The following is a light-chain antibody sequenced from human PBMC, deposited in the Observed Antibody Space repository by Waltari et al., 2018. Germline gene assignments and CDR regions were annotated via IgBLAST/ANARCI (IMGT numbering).Light chain of an antibody. J-gene: IGKJ1*01. CDR3: QHYVRLPAT. V-gene: IGKV3-20*01. CDR2: GAS. CDR1: QSVSRT. Sequence: QSPGTLSLSPGERATLSCRASQSVSRTLAWYQQKPGQAPKLLIYGASIRATGIPDRFTGSGSGTDFSLTISSLEPEDFAIYFCQHYVRLPATFGQGTKVEIK.